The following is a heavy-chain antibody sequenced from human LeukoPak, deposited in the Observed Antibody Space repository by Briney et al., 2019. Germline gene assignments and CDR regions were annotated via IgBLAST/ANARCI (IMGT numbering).Heavy chain of an antibody. J-gene: IGHJ4*02. CDR3: AQLASYSNGPNDY. V-gene: IGHV3-9*01. CDR1: GFTFDDYA. CDR2: ISWNSGSI. Sequence: PGRSLRLSCAASGFTFDDYAMHWVRQAPGKGLEWVSGISWNSGSIGYADSVKGRFTISRDNAKNSLYLQMNSLRAEDTALYYCAQLASYSNGPNDYWGQETLVTVSS. D-gene: IGHD1-26*01.